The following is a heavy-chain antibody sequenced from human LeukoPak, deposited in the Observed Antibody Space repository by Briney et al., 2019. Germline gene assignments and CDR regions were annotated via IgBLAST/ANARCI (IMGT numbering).Heavy chain of an antibody. CDR2: IRYDGSNK. D-gene: IGHD3-22*01. CDR1: GFTFSSYG. V-gene: IGHV3-30*02. J-gene: IGHJ4*02. Sequence: GGSLRLSCAASGFTFSSYGMHWVRQAPGKGLEWVAFIRYDGSNKYYADSVKGRFTISRDNSKNTLYLQMNSLRAEDTAVYYCAKDHGVDYYDIQIDYWGQGTLVTVSS. CDR3: AKDHGVDYYDIQIDY.